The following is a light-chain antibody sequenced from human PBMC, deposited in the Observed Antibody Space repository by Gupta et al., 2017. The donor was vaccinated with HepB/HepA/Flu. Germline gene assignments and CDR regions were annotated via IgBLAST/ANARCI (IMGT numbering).Light chain of an antibody. V-gene: IGKV3-11*01. Sequence: VLTQSPATLSLSPGERATLSCRASQSVSSYLAWYQQKPGQAPRLLIYDASNRATGIPARFSGSGSGTDFTLTISSLEPEDFAVYYCQQRSNWPPFTFGPGTKVDIK. J-gene: IGKJ3*01. CDR2: DAS. CDR3: QQRSNWPPFT. CDR1: QSVSSY.